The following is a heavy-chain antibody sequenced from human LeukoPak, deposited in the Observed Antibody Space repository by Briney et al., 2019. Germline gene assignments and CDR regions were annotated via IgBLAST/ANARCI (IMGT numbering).Heavy chain of an antibody. J-gene: IGHJ5*02. Sequence: SVKVSCKASGGTFSSHAISWVRQAPGQGLEWMGGIIPIFGTANYAQKFQGRVTITADESTSTAYMELSSLRSEDTAVYYCARATQYYDFWSGYSNWFDPWGQGTLVTVSS. CDR1: GGTFSSHA. D-gene: IGHD3-3*01. CDR2: IIPIFGTA. CDR3: ARATQYYDFWSGYSNWFDP. V-gene: IGHV1-69*13.